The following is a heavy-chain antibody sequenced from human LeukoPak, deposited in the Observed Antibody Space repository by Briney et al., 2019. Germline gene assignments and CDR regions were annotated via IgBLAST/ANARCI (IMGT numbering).Heavy chain of an antibody. CDR2: ISPNSGGT. CDR1: GYTFTGYY. Sequence: EASVKVSCKASGYTFTGYYMHWVRQAPGQGLEWMGWISPNSGGTNYAQKFQGRVTMTRDTSISTAYMELSRLRSDDTAVYYCARDRPEYSSGWFYYYYYYMDVWGKGTTVTVSS. D-gene: IGHD6-19*01. V-gene: IGHV1-2*02. CDR3: ARDRPEYSSGWFYYYYYYMDV. J-gene: IGHJ6*03.